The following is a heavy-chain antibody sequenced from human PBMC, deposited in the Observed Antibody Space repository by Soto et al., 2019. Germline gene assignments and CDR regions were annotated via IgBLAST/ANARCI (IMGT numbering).Heavy chain of an antibody. CDR3: ARDWELYGDGDDAFDI. CDR2: IYYSGST. CDR1: GGSISSYY. V-gene: IGHV4-59*12. D-gene: IGHD1-26*01. Sequence: SETLVLTCAVSGGSISSYYWSWIRQPPGKGLEWIGYIYYSGSTNYNPSLKSRVTISVDTSKNQSSLKLSSVTAADTAVYYCARDWELYGDGDDAFDIWGQGTMVTVSS. J-gene: IGHJ3*02.